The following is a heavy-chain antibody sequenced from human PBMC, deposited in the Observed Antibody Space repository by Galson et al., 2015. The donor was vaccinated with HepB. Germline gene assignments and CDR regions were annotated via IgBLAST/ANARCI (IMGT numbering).Heavy chain of an antibody. J-gene: IGHJ4*02. V-gene: IGHV3-30*04. D-gene: IGHD3-10*01. CDR1: GFTFSSYA. CDR3: ARGLYYYGSGTEANFDY. CDR2: ISYDGSNK. Sequence: SLRLSCAASGFTFSSYAMHWVRQAPGKGLEWVAVISYDGSNKYYADSVKGRFTISRDNSKNTLYLQMNSLRAEDTAVYYCARGLYYYGSGTEANFDYWGQGTLVTVSS.